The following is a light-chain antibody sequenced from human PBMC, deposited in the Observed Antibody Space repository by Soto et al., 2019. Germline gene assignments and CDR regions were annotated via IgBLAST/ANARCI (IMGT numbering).Light chain of an antibody. CDR3: CSYAGSYTWV. CDR1: SSDVGDYNY. Sequence: QSALTQPRSVSGSPGQSVTISCTGTSSDVGDYNYVSWYQQHPGKAPKLLIYAVNMRPSGVPDRFSGSKSGNTASLTISGLQDEDEAAYSCCSYAGSYTWVFGGGTKLTVL. J-gene: IGLJ3*02. V-gene: IGLV2-11*01. CDR2: AVN.